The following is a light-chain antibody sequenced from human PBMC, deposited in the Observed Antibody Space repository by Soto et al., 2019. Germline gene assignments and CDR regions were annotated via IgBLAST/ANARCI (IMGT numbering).Light chain of an antibody. Sequence: QSVLTQSASVSGSPGQSITISCAGTSSDIGGYDYVSWYQQHPGKAPKLIIYGARNRPSGASNRFSGSKSGNTASLTISGLQAEDEADYYCGSYTSNSTLIFGGGTKVTVL. V-gene: IGLV2-14*01. J-gene: IGLJ2*01. CDR1: SSDIGGYDY. CDR3: GSYTSNSTLI. CDR2: GAR.